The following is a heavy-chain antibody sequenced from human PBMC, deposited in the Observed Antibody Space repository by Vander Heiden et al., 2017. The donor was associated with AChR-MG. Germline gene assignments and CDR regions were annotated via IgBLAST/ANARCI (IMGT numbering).Heavy chain of an antibody. CDR2: IYYSGST. D-gene: IGHD3-10*01. CDR1: GGSISGGGYY. V-gene: IGHV4-31*03. Sequence: QVQLQESGPGLVKPSQTLSLPCPFPGGSISGGGYYWSWIRQHPGKGLEWIGYIYYSGSTYYNPSLKSRVTISVDTSKNQFSLKLSSVTAADTAVYYCARVRGSYYNDYWGQGTLVTVSS. CDR3: ARVRGSYYNDY. J-gene: IGHJ4*02.